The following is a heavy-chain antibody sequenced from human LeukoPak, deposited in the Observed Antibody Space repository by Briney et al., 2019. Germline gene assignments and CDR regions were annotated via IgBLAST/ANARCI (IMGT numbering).Heavy chain of an antibody. CDR3: TRGPPNWGYDY. Sequence: GAPVKVSCKASGYTFTSYDINWVRQATGQGLEWMGWMSPNSGNTGYAQKFQGRVTMTRSTSMSTAYMELSSLKSEDTAVYYCTRGPPNWGYDYWGQGTLVTVSS. V-gene: IGHV1-8*01. J-gene: IGHJ4*02. CDR1: GYTFTSYD. CDR2: MSPNSGNT. D-gene: IGHD7-27*01.